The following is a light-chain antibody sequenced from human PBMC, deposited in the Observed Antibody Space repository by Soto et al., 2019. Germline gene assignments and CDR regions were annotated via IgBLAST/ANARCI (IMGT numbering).Light chain of an antibody. V-gene: IGKV3-15*01. J-gene: IGKJ4*01. Sequence: EIVLTQSPGTLSLSPGERATLSCRASQSVRSKVAWYQQKPGQAPRLLIFGASTRATNIPARFSGSGSGTEFTLTISSLQSEDFAVYYCQQYFYWPPLTFGGGTKV. CDR2: GAS. CDR3: QQYFYWPPLT. CDR1: QSVRSK.